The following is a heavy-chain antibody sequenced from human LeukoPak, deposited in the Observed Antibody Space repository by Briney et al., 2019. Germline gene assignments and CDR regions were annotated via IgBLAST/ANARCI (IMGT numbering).Heavy chain of an antibody. CDR2: ISNVGGSK. V-gene: IGHV3-30-3*01. CDR1: GFTFSDYA. Sequence: GGSLRLSCAASGFTFSDYAIHWVRQAPGKGLEGGSVISNVGGSKHYADSVKGRFTISRDNSKNTLLLQMNSLRPEDTAVYYCARDLSTGPTDYCFDSWGQGTLVTVSS. CDR3: ARDLSTGPTDYCFDS. J-gene: IGHJ4*02. D-gene: IGHD1-1*01.